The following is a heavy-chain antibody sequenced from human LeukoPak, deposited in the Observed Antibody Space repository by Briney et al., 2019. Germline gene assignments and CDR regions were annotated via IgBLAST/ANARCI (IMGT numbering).Heavy chain of an antibody. CDR3: ARVKVVGGNYMDV. Sequence: SETLSLTRTVSGGSISSSSYYWSWIRQPPGKGLEWIGEINHSGSTNYNPSLKSRVTISVDTSKNQFSLKLSSVTAADTAVYYCARVKVVGGNYMDVWGKGTTVTVSS. D-gene: IGHD2-15*01. V-gene: IGHV4-39*07. CDR2: INHSGST. J-gene: IGHJ6*03. CDR1: GGSISSSSYY.